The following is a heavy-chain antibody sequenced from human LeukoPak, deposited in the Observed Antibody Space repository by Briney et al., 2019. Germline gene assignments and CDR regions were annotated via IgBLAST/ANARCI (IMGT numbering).Heavy chain of an antibody. CDR2: IKQDGSEK. Sequence: SGGSLRLSCAASGFKFNSYWMTWLRQVPGKGLEWVANIKQDGSEKYYVDSVKGRFTISRDNAKSSVFLQMNSLRVEDTAVYYCARGGTRGYSPSDYWGQGTLVTVSS. V-gene: IGHV3-7*01. J-gene: IGHJ4*02. CDR3: ARGGTRGYSPSDY. D-gene: IGHD5-18*01. CDR1: GFKFNSYW.